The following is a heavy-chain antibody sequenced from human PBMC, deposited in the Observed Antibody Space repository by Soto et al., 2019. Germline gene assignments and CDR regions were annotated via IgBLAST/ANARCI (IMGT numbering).Heavy chain of an antibody. V-gene: IGHV2-26*01. Sequence: QVTLKESGPVLVKPTETLTLTCTVSGFSLSHPRMGVSWIRQPPGKALEWLAHIFSSDEKSYRTSLKSRLTISKDTSKSQVVLTMTKMHPVDTATYYCARSIGYCSGGTCYGPNWFDPWGQGTLVTVSS. J-gene: IGHJ5*02. CDR3: ARSIGYCSGGTCYGPNWFDP. D-gene: IGHD2-15*01. CDR2: IFSSDEK. CDR1: GFSLSHPRMG.